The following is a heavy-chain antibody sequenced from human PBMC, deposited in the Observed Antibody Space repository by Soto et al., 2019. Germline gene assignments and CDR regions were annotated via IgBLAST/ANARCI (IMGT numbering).Heavy chain of an antibody. CDR2: INPSGGST. CDR1: GYTFTSYY. V-gene: IGHV1-46*03. CDR3: ARGFTVTTLDY. Sequence: QVQLVQSGAEVKKPGASVKVSCKASGYTFTSYYMHWVRQAPGQGLEWMGIINPSGGSTSYAQKLQGRVTMTGDTSTCIVYMELSSLRSEDTALYYWARGFTVTTLDYWGQGTLVTVSS. J-gene: IGHJ4*02. D-gene: IGHD4-17*01.